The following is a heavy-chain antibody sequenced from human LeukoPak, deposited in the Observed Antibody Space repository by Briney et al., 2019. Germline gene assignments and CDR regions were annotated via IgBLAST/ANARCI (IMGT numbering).Heavy chain of an antibody. CDR1: GFTFSNAR. D-gene: IGHD3-22*01. CDR2: IKSKTDGETT. V-gene: IGHV3-15*01. Sequence: GGSLRLSCAASGFTFSNARMSWVRQAPGKGLEWVGRIKSKTDGETTDYAAPVKGRFTISRDDSKNTLYLQMNSLRAEDTAVYYCAREPAQYYYDSSGYFDYWGQGTLVTVSS. CDR3: AREPAQYYYDSSGYFDY. J-gene: IGHJ4*02.